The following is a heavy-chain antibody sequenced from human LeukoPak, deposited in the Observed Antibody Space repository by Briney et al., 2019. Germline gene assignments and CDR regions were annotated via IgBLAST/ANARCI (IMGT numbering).Heavy chain of an antibody. V-gene: IGHV1-24*01. J-gene: IGHJ4*02. CDR1: GYTLSELA. CDR3: AIGRTDYGDYLY. Sequence: ASVKVSCKVSGYTLSELAIHWVRQAPGQGLEWMGGFDPEDGETVYAQKFQGRVTMTEDTSTDTAYMEVGSLRSEDTAVYFCAIGRTDYGDYLYWGQGTLVTVSS. D-gene: IGHD4-17*01. CDR2: FDPEDGET.